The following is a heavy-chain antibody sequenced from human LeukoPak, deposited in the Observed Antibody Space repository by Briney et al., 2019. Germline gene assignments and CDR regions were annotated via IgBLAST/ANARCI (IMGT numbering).Heavy chain of an antibody. J-gene: IGHJ4*02. CDR1: GGSISSGGYY. Sequence: SQTLSLTCTVSGGSISSGGYYWSWIRQHPGKGLEWIGYIYYSGSTYYNPSLKSRVTISVDTSKNQFSLKLSSVTAADTAVYYCGKARDFWSGYNDYWGQGTLVTASS. D-gene: IGHD3-3*01. CDR2: IYYSGST. CDR3: GKARDFWSGYNDY. V-gene: IGHV4-31*03.